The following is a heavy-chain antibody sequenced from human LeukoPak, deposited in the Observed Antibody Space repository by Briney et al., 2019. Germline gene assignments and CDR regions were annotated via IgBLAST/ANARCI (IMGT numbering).Heavy chain of an antibody. Sequence: ASVKVSRKPSGYTFTNYGISWVRQAPGQGLGWRGWISVYNDNTNNAQKVQARVTMTTDTSTSAAYMELRSLRSDDTAVYYCARNVSAPSDHAGYFDYWGQGTLVTVSS. V-gene: IGHV1-18*01. J-gene: IGHJ4*02. D-gene: IGHD1-14*01. CDR1: GYTFTNYG. CDR3: ARNVSAPSDHAGYFDY. CDR2: ISVYNDNT.